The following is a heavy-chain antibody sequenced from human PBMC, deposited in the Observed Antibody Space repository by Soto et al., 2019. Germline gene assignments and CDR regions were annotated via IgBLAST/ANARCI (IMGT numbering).Heavy chain of an antibody. D-gene: IGHD2-2*01. Sequence: EVQLLESGGGLVQPGGSLRLSCAASGFTFSSFAMSWVRQAPGKGLEWVSGINSRAGTTYYADSVKGRFTISRDNSKNTLYLQMSSLTAEDTAVYYCAKDRSSTSCYAFDYWGRGTLVTVSS. CDR3: AKDRSSTSCYAFDY. CDR2: INSRAGTT. J-gene: IGHJ4*02. V-gene: IGHV3-23*01. CDR1: GFTFSSFA.